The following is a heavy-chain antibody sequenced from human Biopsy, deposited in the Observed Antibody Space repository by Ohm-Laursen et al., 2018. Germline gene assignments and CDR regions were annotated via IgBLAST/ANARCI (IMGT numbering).Heavy chain of an antibody. Sequence: SLRLSCTASGFTFSASAVHWVRQASGKGLEWVGRIRSKAKSYATAYAASVTGRFTISRDDSKNTTYLQMNSLKTEDTAVYYCTLEGAGFDNWGRGTLVTVSS. CDR1: GFTFSASA. CDR3: TLEGAGFDN. J-gene: IGHJ2*01. CDR2: IRSKAKSYAT. V-gene: IGHV3-73*01. D-gene: IGHD3-9*01.